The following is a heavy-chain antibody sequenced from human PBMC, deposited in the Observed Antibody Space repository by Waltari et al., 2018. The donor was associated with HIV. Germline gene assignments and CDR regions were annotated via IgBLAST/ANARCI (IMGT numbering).Heavy chain of an antibody. CDR2: MSPSSGKT. CDR1: VYTFTKYD. V-gene: IGHV1-8*01. Sequence: VQLVQSGAEVKKLGASLKVSCRASVYTFTKYDINWVRPGKGRVLEWMGGMSPSSGKTGTAEKFQDIMKMTTDMATGTFYPDLGALISEDPATYFCAMMYCTLSSCSKVNWFAPWGPGTPVTVSS. CDR3: AMMYCTLSSCSKVNWFAP. D-gene: IGHD2-8*01. J-gene: IGHJ5*02.